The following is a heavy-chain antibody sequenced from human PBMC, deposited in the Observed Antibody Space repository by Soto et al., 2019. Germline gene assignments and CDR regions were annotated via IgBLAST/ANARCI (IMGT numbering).Heavy chain of an antibody. J-gene: IGHJ6*02. CDR3: AKXLGPLRLLNYYFYGLDV. Sequence: GGSLRLSCNASGFTVSSTYMSWVRQAPGMGLERVAVIESGGSTHYADSVKGRFTISRDIPKNMIYLQLHTLRAEDTAVYYCAKXLGPLRLLNYYFYGLDVWGRGTTVTVSS. CDR2: IESGGST. CDR1: GFTVSSTY. D-gene: IGHD2-15*01. V-gene: IGHV3-53*01.